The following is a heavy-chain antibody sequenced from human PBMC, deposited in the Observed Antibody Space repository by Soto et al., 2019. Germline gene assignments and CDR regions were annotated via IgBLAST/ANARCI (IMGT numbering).Heavy chain of an antibody. CDR3: AKEGTTRVSRWGDN. Sequence: GGSLRLSCAASGFTFSEYGIDWIRQAPGKGLEWVAVISHEGGTQYYADSVRARFTVSRDNSKNIVYLQMDSLRPEDTAVYFCAKEGTTRVSRWGDNWCQAILLTLSS. CDR1: GFTFSEYG. D-gene: IGHD4-17*01. J-gene: IGHJ4*02. V-gene: IGHV3-30*18. CDR2: ISHEGGTQ.